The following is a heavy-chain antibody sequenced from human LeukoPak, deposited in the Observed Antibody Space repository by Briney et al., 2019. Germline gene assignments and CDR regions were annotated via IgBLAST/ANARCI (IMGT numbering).Heavy chain of an antibody. D-gene: IGHD6-13*01. V-gene: IGHV1-18*01. CDR1: GYTFTSYG. J-gene: IGHJ4*02. CDR2: ISAYNGNT. CDR3: ARDLRNRVAAAGTFGY. Sequence: ASVKVSCKASGYTFTSYGISWVRQAPGQGLEWMGWISAYNGNTNYAQKLQGRGTMTTDTSTSTAYMELRSLRSDDTAVYYCARDLRNRVAAAGTFGYWGQGNLVPVSS.